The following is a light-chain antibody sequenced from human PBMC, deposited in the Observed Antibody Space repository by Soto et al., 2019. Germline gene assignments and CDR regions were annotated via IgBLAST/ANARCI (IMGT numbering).Light chain of an antibody. CDR3: QQRSNWPPIT. Sequence: EIVLTQSPATLSLSPGERATLSCRASQSVSSYLAWYHHKPGQAPRLLIYDASNRATGIPARFSGSGSGTDFTLTIISLEPEDFAVYYCQQRSNWPPITFGQGTRRAIK. J-gene: IGKJ5*01. CDR2: DAS. CDR1: QSVSSY. V-gene: IGKV3-11*01.